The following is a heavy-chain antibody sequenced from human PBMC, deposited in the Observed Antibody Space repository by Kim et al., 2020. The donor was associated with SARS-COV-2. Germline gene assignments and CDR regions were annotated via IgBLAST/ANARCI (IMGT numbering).Heavy chain of an antibody. J-gene: IGHJ4*02. CDR1: GFTFSDYW. V-gene: IGHV3-74*01. Sequence: GGSLRLSCAASGFTFSDYWMHWVRQAPGKGLVWVSRIKTDGSITNYADSVKGRFTISRDNARNTLYLQMTSLRAEDSGIYYCAGLMVSTRLDQWGQGNLV. CDR3: AGLMVSTRLDQ. CDR2: IKTDGSIT. D-gene: IGHD2-8*01.